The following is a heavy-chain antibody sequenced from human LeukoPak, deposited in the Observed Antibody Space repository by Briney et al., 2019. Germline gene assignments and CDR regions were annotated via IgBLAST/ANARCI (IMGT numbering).Heavy chain of an antibody. CDR3: ARDGGYDFWSGYYLDY. CDR2: ISYDANIGSNK. CDR1: GFTFSRYA. Sequence: GGSLRLSCATSGFTFSRYAMHWVRQAPGKGLEWVALISYDANIGSNKYYADSVKGRFTISRDNSKNTLYLQMNSLRAEDTAVYYCARDGGYDFWSGYYLDYWGQGTLVTVSS. D-gene: IGHD3-3*01. J-gene: IGHJ4*02. V-gene: IGHV3-30-3*01.